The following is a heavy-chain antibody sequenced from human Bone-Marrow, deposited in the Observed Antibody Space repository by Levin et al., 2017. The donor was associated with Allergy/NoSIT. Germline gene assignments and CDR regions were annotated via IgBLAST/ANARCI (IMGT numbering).Heavy chain of an antibody. CDR2: IYWDDDK. CDR1: GFSLTTSGLG. J-gene: IGHJ4*02. CDR3: AHLSTMTDLHY. V-gene: IGHV2-5*02. D-gene: IGHD4-17*01. Sequence: SGPTLVKPTQTLTLTCTFSGFSLTTSGLGVGWIRQPPGKALEWLALIYWDDDKRYSPSLQSRLSITKDTSRNQVVLTVTNMDPVDTATYFCAHLSTMTDLHYWGQGTLVTVAS.